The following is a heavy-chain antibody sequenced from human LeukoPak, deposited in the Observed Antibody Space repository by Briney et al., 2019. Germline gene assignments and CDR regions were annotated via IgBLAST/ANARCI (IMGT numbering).Heavy chain of an antibody. J-gene: IGHJ3*02. V-gene: IGHV4-59*01. CDR2: IYYSGST. CDR1: GGSISSYY. Sequence: KSSETLSLTCTVSGGSISSYYWRWIRQPPGKGLEWIGYIYYSGSTNYNPSLKSRVTISEDTSKNQFSLKLSSVTAADTAVYYCARDHDSSGYDAFDIWGQGTMVTVSS. D-gene: IGHD3-22*01. CDR3: ARDHDSSGYDAFDI.